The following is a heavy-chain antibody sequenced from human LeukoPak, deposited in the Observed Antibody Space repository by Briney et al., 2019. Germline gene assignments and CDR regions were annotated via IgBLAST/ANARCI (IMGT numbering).Heavy chain of an antibody. V-gene: IGHV1-46*01. Sequence: ASVKVSCKASGYTFTSYYMHWVRQAPGQGLEWMGIINPSGGSTSYAQKFQGRVTMTRDMSTSTVYMELSSLRSEDTAVYYCARSGFGELFPDYWGQGTLVTVSS. D-gene: IGHD3-10*01. CDR2: INPSGGST. CDR3: ARSGFGELFPDY. CDR1: GYTFTSYY. J-gene: IGHJ4*02.